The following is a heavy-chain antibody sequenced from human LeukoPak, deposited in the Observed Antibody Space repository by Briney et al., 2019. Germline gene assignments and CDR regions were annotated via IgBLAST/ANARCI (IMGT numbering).Heavy chain of an antibody. Sequence: SETLSLTCTVSGGSISGYYWSWIRQPPRKGLEWSGNIYYGGSTNYNPSLKSRVTISVDTSKKQFSLKLSSVTAADTAVYFCARDGRGTSSSWSFDYWGQGTLITVSS. J-gene: IGHJ4*02. D-gene: IGHD6-13*01. CDR2: IYYGGST. V-gene: IGHV4-59*01. CDR3: ARDGRGTSSSWSFDY. CDR1: GGSISGYY.